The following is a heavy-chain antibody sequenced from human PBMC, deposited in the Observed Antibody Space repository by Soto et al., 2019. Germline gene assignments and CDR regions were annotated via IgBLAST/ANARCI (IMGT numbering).Heavy chain of an antibody. CDR2: ISYDGSNK. D-gene: IGHD3-22*01. CDR1: GFTFSSYA. CDR3: ARRYYYDSSGKETSDY. V-gene: IGHV3-30-3*01. J-gene: IGHJ4*02. Sequence: QVQLVESGGGVVQPGRSLRLSCAASGFTFSSYAMHWVRQAPGKGLEWVAVISYDGSNKYYADSVKGRFTISRDNSKNTLYLPMNSLRAEDTAVYYCARRYYYDSSGKETSDYWGQGTLVTVSS.